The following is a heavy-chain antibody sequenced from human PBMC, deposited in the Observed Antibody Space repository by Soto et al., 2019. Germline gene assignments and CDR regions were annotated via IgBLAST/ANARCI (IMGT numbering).Heavy chain of an antibody. CDR3: AKGVDFWSGYYTHYFDY. J-gene: IGHJ4*02. CDR1: GFTFSSYA. Sequence: EVQLLESGGGLVQPGGSLRLSCAASGFTFSSYAMSWVRQAPGKGLEWVSAISGSGGSTYYADSVKGRFTISRDNSKNKLYLQMNSLRAEDTAVYYCAKGVDFWSGYYTHYFDYWGQGTLVTVSS. CDR2: ISGSGGST. V-gene: IGHV3-23*01. D-gene: IGHD3-3*01.